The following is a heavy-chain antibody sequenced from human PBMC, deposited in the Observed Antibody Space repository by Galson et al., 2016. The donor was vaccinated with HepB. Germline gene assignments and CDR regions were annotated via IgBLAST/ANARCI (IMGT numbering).Heavy chain of an antibody. CDR1: AFTFSRYS. CDR2: ISSSSDYI. Sequence: SLRLSCAASAFTFSRYSMSWVRQAPGKGLEWLSSISSSSDYIHYADSVKGRFTTSRDNAKNSLYLHPSSLRVDDTAVYYCARAMGQYQLLPFAMNVWGQGTMVAVSS. D-gene: IGHD2-2*01. V-gene: IGHV3-21*01. CDR3: ARAMGQYQLLPFAMNV. J-gene: IGHJ6*02.